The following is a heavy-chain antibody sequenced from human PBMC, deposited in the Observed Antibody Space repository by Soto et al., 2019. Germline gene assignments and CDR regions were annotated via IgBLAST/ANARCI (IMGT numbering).Heavy chain of an antibody. Sequence: QVRLEESGPGLVKPSETLSLICSVSGGSVNNANYFWNWIRHHPENGLEWIGYIYYSGSTRYNPSFKTRATLSIDTSKNPFSLGLNSVTVADTAVYFCARDADYGGSRGGMDVWGRGTTVTVSS. D-gene: IGHD4-17*01. CDR2: IYYSGST. CDR1: GGSVNNANYF. CDR3: ARDADYGGSRGGMDV. V-gene: IGHV4-31*03. J-gene: IGHJ6*02.